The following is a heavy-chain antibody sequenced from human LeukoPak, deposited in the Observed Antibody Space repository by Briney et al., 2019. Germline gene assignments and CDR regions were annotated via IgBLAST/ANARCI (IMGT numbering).Heavy chain of an antibody. V-gene: IGHV1-18*01. J-gene: IGHJ4*02. CDR1: GYTFSSYG. Sequence: ASVKVSCKASGYTFSSYGISWVRQAPGQGLEWMGWISVYTGKTYHAQKFQARVTMTTDTSTSIAYMELRSLRSDDTAVYYCAKDRGWQYADYETVAVEHWGQGTLVTVSS. CDR2: ISVYTGKT. CDR3: AKDRGWQYADYETVAVEH. D-gene: IGHD4-17*01.